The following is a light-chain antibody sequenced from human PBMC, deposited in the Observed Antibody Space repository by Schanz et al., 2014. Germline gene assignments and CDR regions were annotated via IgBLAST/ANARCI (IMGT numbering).Light chain of an antibody. CDR3: AAWDDSSNSRV. Sequence: QSVLTQPPSVSAAPGQKVTISCSGTISNIANNYVSWYQQLPGTAPKLLIYSNNQRPSGVPDRFSGSKSGTSASLAISGLQSEDEADYYCAAWDDSSNSRVFGGGTKLTVL. CDR2: SNN. CDR1: ISNIANNY. J-gene: IGLJ2*01. V-gene: IGLV1-47*02.